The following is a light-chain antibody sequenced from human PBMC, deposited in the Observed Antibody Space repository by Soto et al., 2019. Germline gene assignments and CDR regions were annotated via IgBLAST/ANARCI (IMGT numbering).Light chain of an antibody. V-gene: IGKV3-20*01. Sequence: ELVLTQSPGTLSLSPGERATLSCRASQSVSSSSLAWYQQKPGQAPRLLIYGTSSRATGIADRFSGSGSGTDFTLTISRLEPEDFAVYYCQQYGSSPRTFGQGTKVDIK. CDR2: GTS. CDR3: QQYGSSPRT. CDR1: QSVSSSS. J-gene: IGKJ1*01.